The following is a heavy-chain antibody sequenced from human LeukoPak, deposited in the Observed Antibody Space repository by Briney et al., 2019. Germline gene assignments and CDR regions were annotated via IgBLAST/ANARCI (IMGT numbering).Heavy chain of an antibody. CDR1: GGSISSHY. Sequence: SETLSLTCTVSGGSISSHYWSWIQQPPGKGLEWIGYIYYSGSTNYNPSLKSRVTISVDTSKNQFSLKLSSVTAADTAVYYCARVGLSGSYYYWGQGTLVTVSS. V-gene: IGHV4-59*11. D-gene: IGHD1-26*01. J-gene: IGHJ4*02. CDR2: IYYSGST. CDR3: ARVGLSGSYYY.